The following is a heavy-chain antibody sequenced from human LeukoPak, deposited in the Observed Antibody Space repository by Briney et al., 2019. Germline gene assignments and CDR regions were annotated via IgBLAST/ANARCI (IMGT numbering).Heavy chain of an antibody. D-gene: IGHD6-13*01. CDR1: GYTFTGYY. Sequence: ASVKVSCKASGYTFTGYYMHWVRQAPGQRLEWMGWINPNSGGTNYAQKFQGRVTMTRDTSISTAYMELSRLRSDDTAVYCCARDRGIAAAGDYWGQGTLVTVSS. V-gene: IGHV1-2*02. CDR3: ARDRGIAAAGDY. J-gene: IGHJ4*02. CDR2: INPNSGGT.